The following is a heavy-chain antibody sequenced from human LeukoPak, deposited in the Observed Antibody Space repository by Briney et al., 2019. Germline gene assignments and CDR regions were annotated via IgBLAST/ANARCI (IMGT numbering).Heavy chain of an antibody. CDR2: MNPNSGNT. V-gene: IGHV1-8*01. CDR1: GYTFTSYD. D-gene: IGHD1-26*01. CDR3: ARRAYSPKGDIDY. J-gene: IGHJ4*02. Sequence: ASVKVSCKASGYTFTSYDINWVRQATGQGLEWMGWMNPNSGNTGYAQKFQGRVTMTRDTSISTAYMELSRLRSDDTAVYYCARRAYSPKGDIDYWGQGTLVTVSS.